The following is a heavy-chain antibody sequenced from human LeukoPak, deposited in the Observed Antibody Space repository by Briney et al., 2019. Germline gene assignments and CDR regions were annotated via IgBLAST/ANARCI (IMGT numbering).Heavy chain of an antibody. CDR3: AKGIAAAADY. CDR1: GFTVSNNY. V-gene: IGHV3-53*01. Sequence: PGGSLRLSCAASGFTVSNNYMSWVRQAPGKGLEWVSVIHSGGTTNYADSVQGRFTISRDNSKTTVYLHMNSLRAEDTAVYYCAKGIAAAADYWGQGTLVTVSS. D-gene: IGHD6-13*01. J-gene: IGHJ4*02. CDR2: IHSGGTT.